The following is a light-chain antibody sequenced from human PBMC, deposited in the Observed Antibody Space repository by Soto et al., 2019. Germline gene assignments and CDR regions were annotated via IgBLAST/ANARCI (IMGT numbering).Light chain of an antibody. Sequence: QSALTQPASVSGSPGQSITISCTGTSSDVGRYNYVSWYQHHPGKAPKLIFYDVSNRPSGVSERFSVSKSGYTASLTISGLQAEDEADYYCNSYTTSSTYVFGTGTKVPVL. CDR2: DVS. J-gene: IGLJ1*01. V-gene: IGLV2-14*03. CDR3: NSYTTSSTYV. CDR1: SSDVGRYNY.